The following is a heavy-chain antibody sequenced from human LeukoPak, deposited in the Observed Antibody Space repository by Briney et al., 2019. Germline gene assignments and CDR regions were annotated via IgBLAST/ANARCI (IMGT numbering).Heavy chain of an antibody. D-gene: IGHD6-25*01. Sequence: GASVKVSCKASGYTFTSYGISWVRQAPGQGLEWMGWISAYNGNTNYAQKLQGRVTMTTDTSTSTAYMELRSLRSDDTAVYYCARDPRYSRGGNWFDPWGQGTLVTVSS. CDR1: GYTFTSYG. V-gene: IGHV1-18*01. CDR3: ARDPRYSRGGNWFDP. J-gene: IGHJ5*02. CDR2: ISAYNGNT.